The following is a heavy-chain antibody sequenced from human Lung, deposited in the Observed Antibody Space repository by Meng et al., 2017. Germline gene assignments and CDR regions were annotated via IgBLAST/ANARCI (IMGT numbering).Heavy chain of an antibody. D-gene: IGHD3-10*01. CDR1: GYTFTSYA. V-gene: IGHV7-4-1*02. Sequence: HVQWVQSGSELKKPGASWKVSCKALGYTFTSYAMNWVRQAPGQGLEWMGWINTNTGNPTYAQGFTGRFVFSLDTSVSTAYLQISSLKAEDTAVYYCASGWFGELFGYFDLWGRGTLVTVSS. CDR2: INTNTGNP. CDR3: ASGWFGELFGYFDL. J-gene: IGHJ2*01.